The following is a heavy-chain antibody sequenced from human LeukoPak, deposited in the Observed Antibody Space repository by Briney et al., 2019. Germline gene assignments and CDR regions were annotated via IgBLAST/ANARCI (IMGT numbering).Heavy chain of an antibody. CDR2: IYYSGST. J-gene: IGHJ4*02. CDR1: GGSITNYY. D-gene: IGHD3-22*01. Sequence: SETLSLTCTVSGGSITNYYWSWIRQPPGKGLEWIGYIYYSGSTKYNPSLKSRLTISLDTSKNQFSLNLSSVTAADTAVYYCARGRHYYDSSGYYSYDYWGQGTLVTVSS. V-gene: IGHV4-59*12. CDR3: ARGRHYYDSSGYYSYDY.